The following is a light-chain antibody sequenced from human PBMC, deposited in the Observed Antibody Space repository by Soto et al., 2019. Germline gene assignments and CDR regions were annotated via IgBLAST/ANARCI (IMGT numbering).Light chain of an antibody. Sequence: DIQMTQSPSSLSASVGDRVTIICQASQDITNYLNWYQQKPGKAPKLLIYDASNLETGVPSRFSGSGSGTHFSFTISSLQHEDIATYYCQQYDNVPFTFGQGTRLEMK. CDR1: QDITNY. CDR3: QQYDNVPFT. V-gene: IGKV1-33*01. CDR2: DAS. J-gene: IGKJ5*01.